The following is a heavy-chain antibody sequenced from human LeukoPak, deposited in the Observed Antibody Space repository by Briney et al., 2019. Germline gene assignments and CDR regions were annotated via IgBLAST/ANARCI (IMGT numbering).Heavy chain of an antibody. J-gene: IGHJ3*02. Sequence: ASVKVSCKASGGTFSSYAISWVRQAPGQGLEWMGGIIPIFGTANYAQKFQGRVTVTTDESTSTAYMELSSLRSEDTAVYYCAREIVVVPAANPIDAFDIWGQGTMVTVSS. CDR3: AREIVVVPAANPIDAFDI. CDR2: IIPIFGTA. D-gene: IGHD2-2*01. V-gene: IGHV1-69*05. CDR1: GGTFSSYA.